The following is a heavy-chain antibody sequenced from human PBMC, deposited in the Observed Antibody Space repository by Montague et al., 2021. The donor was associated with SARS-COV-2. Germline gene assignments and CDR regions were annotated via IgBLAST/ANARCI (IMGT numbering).Heavy chain of an antibody. D-gene: IGHD2-21*01. CDR2: IYITGST. J-gene: IGHJ4*02. CDR3: AREVVIAPSCFDY. Sequence: SETLSLTCTVSGESISGFYWNWIRQSAGEGLEWIGRIYITGSTNYNPSLKSRVTISVDTSKNQFSLKLTSVTAADTAVFYCAREVVIAPSCFDYWGQGALVAVSS. V-gene: IGHV4-4*07. CDR1: GESISGFY.